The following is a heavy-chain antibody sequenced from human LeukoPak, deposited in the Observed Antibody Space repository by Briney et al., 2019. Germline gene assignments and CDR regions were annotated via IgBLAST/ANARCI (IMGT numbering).Heavy chain of an antibody. CDR2: IYPGDSDT. Sequence: GESLKISCKGSGYSFTTYWIGWVRQMPGKGLEWMGIIYPGDSDTRYSPSFQGQVTISADKSISTAYLQWSSLKASDTAIYYCARQDLYVSSWPYYFDYWGQGTLVTVSS. CDR3: ARQDLYVSSWPYYFDY. V-gene: IGHV5-51*01. D-gene: IGHD6-13*01. CDR1: GYSFTTYW. J-gene: IGHJ4*02.